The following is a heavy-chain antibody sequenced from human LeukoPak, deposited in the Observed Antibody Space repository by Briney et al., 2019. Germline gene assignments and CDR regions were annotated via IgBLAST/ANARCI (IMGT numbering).Heavy chain of an antibody. CDR1: GFTFSSYN. J-gene: IGHJ6*03. CDR2: ISSSSSYI. D-gene: IGHD3-10*01. CDR3: ARDVSRGYMDV. Sequence: GGSLRLSCAASGFTFSSYNMNWVRQAPGKGLEWVSSISSSSSYIYYADSVKGRFTISRDNAKNSLYLQMNSLRAEDTAVYYCARDVSRGYMDVWGKGTTVTVSS. V-gene: IGHV3-21*01.